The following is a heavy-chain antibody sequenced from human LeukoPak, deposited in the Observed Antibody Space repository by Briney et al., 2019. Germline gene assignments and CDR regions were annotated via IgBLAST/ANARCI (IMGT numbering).Heavy chain of an antibody. Sequence: ERSLRLSCAASGFTFRSYAMNWVRQAPGKGLEWVAFIWYDGSKKYYADSAKGRFTISRDNSKNTLYLQMNSLRAEDTAVYFCARVRGAAVGTSYYSDYWGQGTLVTVSS. D-gene: IGHD6-13*01. CDR1: GFTFRSYA. CDR3: ARVRGAAVGTSYYSDY. J-gene: IGHJ4*02. CDR2: IWYDGSKK. V-gene: IGHV3-33*01.